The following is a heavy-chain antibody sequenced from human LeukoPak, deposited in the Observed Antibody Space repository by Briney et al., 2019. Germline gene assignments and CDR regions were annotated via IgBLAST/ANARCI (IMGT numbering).Heavy chain of an antibody. Sequence: ASVKVSCKASGYTFTAYAMNWVRQAPGQGLEWMGWINTNTGDPTFAQGFAGRFVFSLDTSVSTAYLQISSLKAEDTAVYYCASLGQNLLRYFDWLYGNDAFDIWGQATMVTVSS. J-gene: IGHJ3*02. D-gene: IGHD3-9*01. CDR1: GYTFTAYA. CDR3: ASLGQNLLRYFDWLYGNDAFDI. V-gene: IGHV7-4-1*02. CDR2: INTNTGDP.